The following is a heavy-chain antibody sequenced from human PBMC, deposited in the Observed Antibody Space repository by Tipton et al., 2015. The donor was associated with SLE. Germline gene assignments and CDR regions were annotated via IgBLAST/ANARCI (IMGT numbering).Heavy chain of an antibody. D-gene: IGHD6-6*01. J-gene: IGHJ4*02. Sequence: TLSLTCTVSGGSISSYYWSWIRQPPGKGLEWIGYIYYSGSTNYNPSLKSRVTISVDTSKNQFSLKLSSVTAADTAVYYCARGRSSSSFDYWGQGTLATVSS. CDR2: IYYSGST. CDR3: ARGRSSSSFDY. V-gene: IGHV4-59*12. CDR1: GGSISSYY.